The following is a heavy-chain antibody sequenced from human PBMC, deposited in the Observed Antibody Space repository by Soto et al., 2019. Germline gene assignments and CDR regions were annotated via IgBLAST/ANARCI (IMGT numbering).Heavy chain of an antibody. D-gene: IGHD3-22*01. Sequence: AVKLSCKASGFTFTSSAVQWVRQDRGQRLEWIGWIVVGSGNTNYAQKFQERVTITRDMSTSTAYMELSSLRSEDTAVYYCAGYYYDSSGYYVDYWGQGTLVTSPQ. V-gene: IGHV1-58*01. J-gene: IGHJ4*02. CDR1: GFTFTSSA. CDR2: IVVGSGNT. CDR3: AGYYYDSSGYYVDY.